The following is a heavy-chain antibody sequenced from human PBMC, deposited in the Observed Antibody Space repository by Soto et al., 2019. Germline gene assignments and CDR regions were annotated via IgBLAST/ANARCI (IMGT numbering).Heavy chain of an antibody. V-gene: IGHV1-8*01. CDR2: MNPNSGNT. J-gene: IGHJ4*02. CDR3: ARSPALWVRGAFSRDFDY. D-gene: IGHD3-10*01. Sequence: ASVKVSCKASGYTFTSYDINWVRQATGQGLEWMGWMNPNSGNTGYAQKFQGRVTMTRNTSISTAYMELGSLRSEDTAVYYCARSPALWVRGAFSRDFDYWGQGTLVTVSS. CDR1: GYTFTSYD.